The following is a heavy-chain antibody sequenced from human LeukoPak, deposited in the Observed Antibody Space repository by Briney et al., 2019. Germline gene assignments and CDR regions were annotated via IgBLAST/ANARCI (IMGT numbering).Heavy chain of an antibody. J-gene: IGHJ4*02. CDR2: ISGSGGST. CDR3: AKDPRTIRRTYYDFWSGSGY. D-gene: IGHD3-3*01. CDR1: GFTFSSYA. Sequence: PGGSLRLSCAASGFTFSSYAMSWVRQAPGKGLEWVSAISGSGGSTYYADSVKGRFTISRDNSKNTLYLQMNSLRAEDTAVYYCAKDPRTIRRTYYDFWSGSGYWGQGTLVTVSS. V-gene: IGHV3-23*01.